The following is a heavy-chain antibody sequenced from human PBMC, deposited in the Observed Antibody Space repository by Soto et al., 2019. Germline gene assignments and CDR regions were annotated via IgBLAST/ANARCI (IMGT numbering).Heavy chain of an antibody. CDR3: ARGGGGDHDWFDP. CDR2: IYYTGGT. V-gene: IGHV4-59*01. D-gene: IGHD3-16*01. Sequence: QVQLQESGPGLVKPSETLSLTCTVSGGSISGYYWSWIRQPPGKGLEWIGHIYYTGGTNNNPSLRRRSSTSVDTSKNQLSLKLNSVTAADTAVYYCARGGGGDHDWFDPWGQGTLVTVSS. CDR1: GGSISGYY. J-gene: IGHJ5*02.